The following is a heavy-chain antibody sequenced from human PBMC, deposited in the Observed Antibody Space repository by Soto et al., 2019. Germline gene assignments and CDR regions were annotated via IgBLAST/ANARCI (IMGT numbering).Heavy chain of an antibody. CDR2: ISGSGGST. CDR3: AKGGIQLWLRPFYFDY. V-gene: IGHV3-23*01. J-gene: IGHJ4*02. Sequence: EVQLSESGGGLVQPGGSLRLSCAASGFTFSSYAMSWVRQAPGKGLEWVSAISGSGGSTYYADSVKGRFTISRDNSKNTLYLQMNSLRAEDTAVYYCAKGGIQLWLRPFYFDYWGQGTLVTVSS. D-gene: IGHD5-18*01. CDR1: GFTFSSYA.